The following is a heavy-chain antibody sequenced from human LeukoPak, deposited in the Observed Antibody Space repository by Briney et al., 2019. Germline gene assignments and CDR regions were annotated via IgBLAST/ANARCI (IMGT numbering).Heavy chain of an antibody. D-gene: IGHD6-6*01. V-gene: IGHV3-7*01. CDR2: IQQDGSEK. CDR3: ARELGSYSSSSQGDY. Sequence: GGSLRLSCAASGFTFSNYWMSWVRQAPGKGPEWVANIQQDGSEKYYVDSVKGRFTISRDNAKKSLYLQMNSLRVEDTAVYYCARELGSYSSSSQGDYWGQGTLVTVSS. CDR1: GFTFSNYW. J-gene: IGHJ4*02.